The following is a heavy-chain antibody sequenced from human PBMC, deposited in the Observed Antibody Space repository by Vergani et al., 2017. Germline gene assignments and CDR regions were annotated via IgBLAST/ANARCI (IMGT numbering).Heavy chain of an antibody. V-gene: IGHV1-45*02. Sequence: QMQLVQSGAEVKKTGSSVKVSCKASGYTFTYRYLHWVRQAPGQALEWMGWITPFNGNTNYAQKFQDRVTITRDRSMSTAYMELSSLRSEDTAMYYCARVDYGDSYFDYWGQGTLVTVSS. D-gene: IGHD4-17*01. CDR3: ARVDYGDSYFDY. J-gene: IGHJ4*02. CDR2: ITPFNGNT. CDR1: GYTFTYRY.